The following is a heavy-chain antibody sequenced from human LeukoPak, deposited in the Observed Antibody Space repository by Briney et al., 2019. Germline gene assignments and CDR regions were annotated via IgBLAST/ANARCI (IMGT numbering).Heavy chain of an antibody. V-gene: IGHV4-4*09. CDR3: ARTAVEDYDFWSGYWYYFDY. CDR1: GGSISSYY. J-gene: IGHJ4*02. Sequence: SETLSLTCTVSGGSISSYYWSWIRQPPGKGLEWIGYIYTSGSTNYNPSLKSRVTILVDTSKNQFSLKLSSVTAADTAVYYCARTAVEDYDFWSGYWYYFDYWGQGTLVTVSS. D-gene: IGHD3-3*01. CDR2: IYTSGST.